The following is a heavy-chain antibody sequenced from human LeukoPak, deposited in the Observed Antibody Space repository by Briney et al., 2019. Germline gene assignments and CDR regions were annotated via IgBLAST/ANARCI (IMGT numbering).Heavy chain of an antibody. D-gene: IGHD5-24*01. J-gene: IGHJ4*02. CDR2: ISVYNGDT. CDR1: GYTFTTYA. CDR3: ARVGMALDY. V-gene: IGHV1-18*01. Sequence: ASVKVSCKASGYTFTTYAITWVRQAPGQGLEWMGWISVYNGDTNYAQKLQGRVTMTKDTSTSTAYMELRSLRSDDTAVYYCARVGMALDYWGQGTLVTVSS.